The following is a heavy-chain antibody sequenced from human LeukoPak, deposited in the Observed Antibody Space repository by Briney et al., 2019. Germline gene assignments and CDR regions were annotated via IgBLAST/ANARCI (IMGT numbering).Heavy chain of an antibody. D-gene: IGHD3-10*01. CDR2: INLNGGST. J-gene: IGHJ4*02. V-gene: IGHV3-20*04. CDR3: ARVSFYYSVSGSSYFFDY. CDR1: AFTFDDYG. Sequence: GGSLRLSCAASAFTFDDYGMSWVRQAPGKGLEWVSGINLNGGSTGYADSVKGRFTISRDNAKKSLYLQMNSLRAEDTALYYCARVSFYYSVSGSSYFFDYWGQGTLVTVSS.